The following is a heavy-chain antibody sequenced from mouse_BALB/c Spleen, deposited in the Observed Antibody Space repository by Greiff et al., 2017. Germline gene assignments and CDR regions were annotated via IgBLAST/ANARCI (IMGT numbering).Heavy chain of an antibody. Sequence: QVQLQQSGPELVKPGASVRISCKASGYTFTSYYIHWVKQRPGQGLEWIGWIYPGNVNTKYNEKFKGKATLTADKSSSTAYMQLSSLTSEDSAVYFCASRYYDYDEDAMDYWGQGTSVTVSS. V-gene: IGHV1S56*01. CDR2: IYPGNVNT. CDR1: GYTFTSYY. D-gene: IGHD2-4*01. J-gene: IGHJ4*01. CDR3: ASRYYDYDEDAMDY.